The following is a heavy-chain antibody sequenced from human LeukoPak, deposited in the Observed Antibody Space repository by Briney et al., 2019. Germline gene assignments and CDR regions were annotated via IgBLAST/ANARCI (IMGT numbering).Heavy chain of an antibody. CDR1: GYTFTSYG. V-gene: IGHV1-18*01. CDR2: ISAYNGNT. CDR3: ARDSSYDSSGYYYSEVWYY. J-gene: IGHJ4*02. D-gene: IGHD3-22*01. Sequence: ASVKVSCKASGYTFTSYGISWVRQAPGQGLEWMGWISAYNGNTNYAQKLQGRVTMTTDTSTSTAYMELRSLRSDDTAVYYCARDSSYDSSGYYYSEVWYYWGQGTLVTVSS.